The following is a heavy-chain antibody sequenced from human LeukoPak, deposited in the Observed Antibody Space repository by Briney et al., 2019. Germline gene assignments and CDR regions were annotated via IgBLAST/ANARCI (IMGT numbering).Heavy chain of an antibody. CDR3: AIAMIRGDRYFDY. J-gene: IGHJ4*02. Sequence: KRGESLKISCKVSANSSPSCWIAWVRQMPGKGLEHMAITNADDSDPRYSPTFQGQVTISADKSINTAYLQWSSLKASDTAMYYCAIAMIRGDRYFDYWGQGTLVTVSS. V-gene: IGHV5-51*01. CDR1: ANSSPSCW. CDR2: TNADDSDP. D-gene: IGHD3-10*01.